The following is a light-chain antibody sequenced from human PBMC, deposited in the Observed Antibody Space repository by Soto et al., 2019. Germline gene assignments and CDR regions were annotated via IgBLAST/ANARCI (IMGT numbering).Light chain of an antibody. J-gene: IGLJ3*02. Sequence: QSVLTQPASVSGSPGQSTTMSCTAGTSSDVGDYNYVSWYQQHPGKAPKLLIFEVSIRPSGVSNRFSGSKSGNKASLTISGLQAEDEADYYCSSYTTNSTWVFGGGTKLTVL. CDR1: SSDVGDYNY. CDR3: SSYTTNSTWV. CDR2: EVS. V-gene: IGLV2-14*01.